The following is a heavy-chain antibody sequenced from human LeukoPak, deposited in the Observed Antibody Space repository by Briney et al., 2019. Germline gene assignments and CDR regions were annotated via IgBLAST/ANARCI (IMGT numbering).Heavy chain of an antibody. Sequence: PGGSLTLSCAASGFTFSSYVRRRGVHAPAKWLEWGAGICYDGSNKYYADSVKGRVTISRDNSKNTLYLKMNSLIAVDTAVYYCERGIAAAGTDYWGQGTLVTVSS. J-gene: IGHJ4*02. D-gene: IGHD6-13*01. V-gene: IGHV3-33*01. CDR3: ERGIAAAGTDY. CDR2: ICYDGSNK. CDR1: GFTFSSYV.